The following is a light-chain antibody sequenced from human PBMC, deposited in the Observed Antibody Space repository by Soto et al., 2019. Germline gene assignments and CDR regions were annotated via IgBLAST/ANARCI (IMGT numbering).Light chain of an antibody. Sequence: DIVLTQSPDSLAVSLGERATINCKSSQSVLHSSNSKNLLAWYQQKAGQSPKLLIYWASTRESGVPDRFSGSGSGTDFTLTISSLQAEDVAVYYCQQYSSPPLTFGGGTKVEIK. V-gene: IGKV4-1*01. CDR2: WAS. J-gene: IGKJ4*01. CDR3: QQYSSPPLT. CDR1: QSVLHSSNSKNL.